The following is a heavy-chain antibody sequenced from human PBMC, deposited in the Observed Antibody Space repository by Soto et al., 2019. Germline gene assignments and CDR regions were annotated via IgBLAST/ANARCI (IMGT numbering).Heavy chain of an antibody. CDR2: INAGIGDT. V-gene: IGHV1-3*01. D-gene: IGHD1-26*01. Sequence: ASVKVSCKASGYTFTSYAMHWVRQAPGQRLEWMGWINAGIGDTEYSEKFQGRVTITRDTSASTAYMELSSLRSEDTAVYYCARGLITGSQYSGGWYFFDSWGQGTQVTVSS. CDR3: ARGLITGSQYSGGWYFFDS. CDR1: GYTFTSYA. J-gene: IGHJ4*02.